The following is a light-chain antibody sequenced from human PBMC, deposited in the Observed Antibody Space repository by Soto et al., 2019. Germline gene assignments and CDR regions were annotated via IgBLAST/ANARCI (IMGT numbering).Light chain of an antibody. CDR3: AAWDDSLNGPL. CDR2: NNN. J-gene: IGLJ2*01. V-gene: IGLV1-44*01. CDR1: SSNIASNT. Sequence: QSVLTQPPSASWTPGQRVTISCSGSSSNIASNTVNWYQQLPGTAPKLLIYNNNHLPSWVLDRFSGSKSGTSASLAISGLQSEDDADYYCAAWDDSLNGPLFGGGTKLTVL.